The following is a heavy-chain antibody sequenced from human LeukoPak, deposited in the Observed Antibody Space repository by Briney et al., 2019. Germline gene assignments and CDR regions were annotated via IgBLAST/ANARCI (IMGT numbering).Heavy chain of an antibody. CDR1: GGSISSSSYY. CDR2: IYYSGST. Sequence: SSETLSLTCTVSGGSISSSSYYWGWIRQPPGKGLEWIGSIYYSGSTYYNPSLKSRVTISVDTSKNQFSLKLSSVTAADTAVYYCARGTAYYDILTGYYTPYYFDYWGQGTLVTVSS. D-gene: IGHD3-9*01. CDR3: ARGTAYYDILTGYYTPYYFDY. J-gene: IGHJ4*02. V-gene: IGHV4-39*01.